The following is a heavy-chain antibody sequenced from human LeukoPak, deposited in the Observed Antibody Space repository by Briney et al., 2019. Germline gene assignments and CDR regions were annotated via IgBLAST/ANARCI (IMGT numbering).Heavy chain of an antibody. CDR3: ASLSSWYGYFDY. CDR1: GGSISSYY. D-gene: IGHD6-13*01. J-gene: IGHJ4*02. CDR2: IYYSGST. V-gene: IGHV4-59*08. Sequence: PWETLSLTCTVSGGSISSYYWSWIRQPPGKGLEWIGYIYYSGSTNYNPSLKSRVTISVDTSKDQFSLKLSSVTAADTAVYYCASLSSWYGYFDYWGQGTLVTVSS.